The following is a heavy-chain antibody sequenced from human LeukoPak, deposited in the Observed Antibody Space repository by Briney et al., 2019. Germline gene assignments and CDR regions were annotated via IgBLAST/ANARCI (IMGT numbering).Heavy chain of an antibody. D-gene: IGHD6-6*01. J-gene: IGHJ4*02. Sequence: PGGSLRLSCAASGFTFSSYAMSWVRQAPGKGLEWVSAITDSGGDTFHADSVKGRLTISRDNSKNALYLQMNSLRVEDTAVYYCVKGSSSSRPYYFDYWGQGTLVTVSS. V-gene: IGHV3-23*01. CDR2: ITDSGGDT. CDR3: VKGSSSSRPYYFDY. CDR1: GFTFSSYA.